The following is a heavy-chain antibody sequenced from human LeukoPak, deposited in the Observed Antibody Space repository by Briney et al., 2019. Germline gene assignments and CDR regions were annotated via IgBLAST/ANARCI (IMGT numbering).Heavy chain of an antibody. CDR1: GISFSTYA. D-gene: IGHD1-1*01. CDR3: AKANWISNADAVG. V-gene: IGHV3-23*01. CDR2: IRGGGEK. J-gene: IGHJ4*02. Sequence: GGSLTLSCAASGISFSTYAMSWVRQTPARGLEWVSSIRGGGEKFYADSVKGRFTLSRDDSRNTVYLQLNNLRVDDTAVYYCAKANWISNADAVGWGQGTVVIVSS.